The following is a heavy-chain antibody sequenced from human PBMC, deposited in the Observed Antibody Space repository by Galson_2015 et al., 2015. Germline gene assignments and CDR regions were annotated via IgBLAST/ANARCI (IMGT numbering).Heavy chain of an antibody. CDR2: ISYDGSNK. V-gene: IGHV3-30*18. CDR3: AKSVADSSGYLIDY. Sequence: SLRLACAASGFTFSSYGMHWVRQAPGKGLEWVAVISYDGSNKYYADSVKGRFTISRDNSKNTLYLQMNSLRAEDTAVYYCAKSVADSSGYLIDYWGQGTLVTVSS. J-gene: IGHJ4*02. D-gene: IGHD3-22*01. CDR1: GFTFSSYG.